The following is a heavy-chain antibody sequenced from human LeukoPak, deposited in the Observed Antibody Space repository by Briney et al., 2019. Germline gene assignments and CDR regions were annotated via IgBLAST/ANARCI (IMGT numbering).Heavy chain of an antibody. D-gene: IGHD3-10*01. CDR2: IQADGGNK. V-gene: IGHV3-30*02. CDR1: GFTFRNSD. J-gene: IGHJ4*02. Sequence: GGSLRLSCAASGFTFRNSDMHWVRQAPGKGPEWVAFIQADGGNKYYADSVKGRFTISRDNSKNTLYLQMNSLRAEDTAVYYCAKFQAMVRGVIITELDYWGQGTLVTVSS. CDR3: AKFQAMVRGVIITELDY.